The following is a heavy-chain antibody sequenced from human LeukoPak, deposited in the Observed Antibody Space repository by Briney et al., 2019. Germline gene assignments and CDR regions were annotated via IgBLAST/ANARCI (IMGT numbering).Heavy chain of an antibody. CDR1: GFTFSSYG. J-gene: IGHJ6*03. D-gene: IGHD4-11*01. V-gene: IGHV3-30*02. Sequence: PGGSLRLSCAASGFTFSSYGMHWVRQAPGKGLEWVAFIRYDGSNKYYADSVKGRFTISRDNSRNTLYLQMNSLRAEDTAVYYCAKGYSNYPYYYYYYYMDVWGKGTTVTVSS. CDR3: AKGYSNYPYYYYYYYMDV. CDR2: IRYDGSNK.